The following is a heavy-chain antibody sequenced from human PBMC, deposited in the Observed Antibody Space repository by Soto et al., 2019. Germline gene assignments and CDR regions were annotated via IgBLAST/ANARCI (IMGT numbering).Heavy chain of an antibody. CDR3: ARDRAAYGNDAFDI. V-gene: IGHV4-59*01. D-gene: IGHD6-25*01. Sequence: SETPSLTCTVSGGSISSYYWSWIRQPPGKGLEWIGYIYYSGSTNYNPSLKSRVTISVDTSKNQFSLKLSSVTAADTAVYYCARDRAAYGNDAFDIWGQGTMVTVSS. CDR2: IYYSGST. CDR1: GGSISSYY. J-gene: IGHJ3*02.